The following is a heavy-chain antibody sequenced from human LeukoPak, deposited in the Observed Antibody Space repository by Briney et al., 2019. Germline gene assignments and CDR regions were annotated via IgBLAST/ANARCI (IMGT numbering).Heavy chain of an antibody. CDR1: GFTFTSYA. CDR3: AKDGSSRGYCSSTSCPHYYYYYMDV. Sequence: GGSLSLSCAASGFTFTSYAMTWFRQAPGKGLDWASPFSGSGVSTYYADSVKGRFTISRDNSKNTLYLQMNSLRAEDTAVYYCAKDGSSRGYCSSTSCPHYYYYYMDVWGKGTTVTVSS. J-gene: IGHJ6*03. V-gene: IGHV3-23*01. CDR2: FSGSGVST. D-gene: IGHD2-2*01.